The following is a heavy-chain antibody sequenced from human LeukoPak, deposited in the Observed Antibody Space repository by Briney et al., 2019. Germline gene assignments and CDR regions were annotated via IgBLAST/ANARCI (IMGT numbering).Heavy chain of an antibody. CDR3: ARADSSGLI. CDR2: ITSGSSYV. Sequence: GGSLRLSCAASGFTIKTYSLNWVRQAPGKGLEWVSSITSGSSYVYYADSVKGRFTISRDDAKNSLYLQMNSLRAEDTAVYYCARADSSGLIWGQGTLVTVSS. D-gene: IGHD6-19*01. J-gene: IGHJ4*02. CDR1: GFTIKTYS. V-gene: IGHV3-21*01.